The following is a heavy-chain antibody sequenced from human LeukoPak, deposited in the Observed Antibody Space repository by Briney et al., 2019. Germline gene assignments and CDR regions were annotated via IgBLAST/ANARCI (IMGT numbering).Heavy chain of an antibody. D-gene: IGHD6-13*01. Sequence: PSQTLSLTCTVSGGSISSGDYYWSWIRQPPGKGLEWIGYIYYSGSTYYNPSLKSRVTISVDTSKNQFSLKLSSVTAADTAVYYCARDHRGMYSSSLCDWGQGTLVTVSS. J-gene: IGHJ4*02. V-gene: IGHV4-30-4*01. CDR2: IYYSGST. CDR3: ARDHRGMYSSSLCD. CDR1: GGSISSGDYY.